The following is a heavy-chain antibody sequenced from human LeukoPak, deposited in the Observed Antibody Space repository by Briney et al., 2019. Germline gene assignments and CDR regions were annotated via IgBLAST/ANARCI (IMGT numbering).Heavy chain of an antibody. CDR3: ARTGYSSSWYVDY. V-gene: IGHV4-59*01. D-gene: IGHD6-13*01. CDR1: GGSISSYY. Sequence: PSETLSLTCTVSGGSISSYYWSWIRQPPGKGLEWIGSIYYSGSTYYNPSLKSRVTISVDTSKNQFSLKLSSVTAADTAVYYCARTGYSSSWYVDYWGQGTLVTVSS. J-gene: IGHJ4*02. CDR2: IYYSGST.